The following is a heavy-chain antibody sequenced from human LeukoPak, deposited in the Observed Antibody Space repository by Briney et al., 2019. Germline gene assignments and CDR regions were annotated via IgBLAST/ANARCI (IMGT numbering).Heavy chain of an antibody. V-gene: IGHV3-7*03. CDR3: ARDPEAGTADY. CDR1: GFSFSTYW. CDR2: IKHDGSAE. D-gene: IGHD6-13*01. Sequence: GGSLRLSCVASGFSFSTYWMSWVRQAPGKGLEWVANIKHDGSAEYYVGSVKGRFTISRDNAKNSVYLQMNSLGAEDTALYYCARDPEAGTADYWGQGTLVTVSS. J-gene: IGHJ4*02.